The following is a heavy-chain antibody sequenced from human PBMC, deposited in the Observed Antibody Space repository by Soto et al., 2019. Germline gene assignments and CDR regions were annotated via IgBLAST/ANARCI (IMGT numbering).Heavy chain of an antibody. Sequence: EVQLLESGGGLVQPGGSLRLSCAASGFTFATYAMSWVRQAPGKGLEWVSGISGGGVNTYYADSVKGRFTISRDNSKNTLYLQMNSLGAEDTDVYYCEKSPGRGRELVQIDKFDYWGQGTLVTVSS. CDR2: ISGGGVNT. CDR1: GFTFATYA. J-gene: IGHJ4*02. V-gene: IGHV3-23*01. D-gene: IGHD1-7*01. CDR3: EKSPGRGRELVQIDKFDY.